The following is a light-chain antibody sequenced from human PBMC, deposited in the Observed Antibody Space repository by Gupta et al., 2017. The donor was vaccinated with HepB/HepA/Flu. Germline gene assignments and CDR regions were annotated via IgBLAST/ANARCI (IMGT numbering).Light chain of an antibody. V-gene: IGLV1-40*01. Sequence: QSVLTQPPSVSGAPWQRVTISCTGSSSNIGAGYDVHWYQQLPGTAPKLLIYGNNNRPSGVPDRFSGSKSGTSASLAITGLQAEDEADYYCQSYDSSLSGSYVFGTGTKVTVL. J-gene: IGLJ1*01. CDR3: QSYDSSLSGSYV. CDR1: SSNIGAGYD. CDR2: GNN.